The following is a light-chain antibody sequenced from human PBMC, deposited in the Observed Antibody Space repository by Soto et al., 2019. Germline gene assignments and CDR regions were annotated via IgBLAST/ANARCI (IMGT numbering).Light chain of an antibody. CDR2: SAS. CDR1: QSISTE. CDR3: QHGHNWPLT. Sequence: EIVMTQSPATLSVSPGERATLSCRASQSISTELAWYQQKPGQPPRLLIYSASTRATGVPARFTGRGSGSEFTLTISGLQSEDCAVYYCQHGHNWPLTFGQGTRLEI. J-gene: IGKJ2*01. V-gene: IGKV3-15*01.